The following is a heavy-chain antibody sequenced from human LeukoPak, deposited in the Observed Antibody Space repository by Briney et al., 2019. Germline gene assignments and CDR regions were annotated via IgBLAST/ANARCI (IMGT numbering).Heavy chain of an antibody. Sequence: SESLSLTCTVAAGSISSSSYYWGWIRQPPGKGLEWIGSIYYSGSTYYNPSLKSRVTVSVDTSKNQFSLKLISVTAADTAVYYCAKRRGDVGYFDLWGRGALVTVSS. CDR1: AGSISSSSYY. J-gene: IGHJ2*01. V-gene: IGHV4-39*01. CDR3: AKRRGDVGYFDL. CDR2: IYYSGST. D-gene: IGHD2-21*02.